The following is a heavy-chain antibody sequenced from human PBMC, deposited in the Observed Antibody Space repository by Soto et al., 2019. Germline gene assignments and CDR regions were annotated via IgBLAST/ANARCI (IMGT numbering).Heavy chain of an antibody. CDR1: GVTNSNSA. Sequence: QVQLVQSGAEVKKPGSSVKVSCTASGVTNSNSAMSWVRQAPGQGLEGVGGINPILGTADCGHKIQGRVTITADEATTTVYMQLGSLRYEDTALYYCARGGVDVVATSAFDSWGQGTLVTVSS. D-gene: IGHD5-12*01. CDR3: ARGGVDVVATSAFDS. V-gene: IGHV1-69*01. CDR2: INPILGTA. J-gene: IGHJ4*02.